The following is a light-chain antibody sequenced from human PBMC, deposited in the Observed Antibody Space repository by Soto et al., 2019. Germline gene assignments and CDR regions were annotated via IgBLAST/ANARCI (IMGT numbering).Light chain of an antibody. CDR1: QSVGSY. CDR3: QQRSNWPSLT. Sequence: EIVLIQSTATLSLSPGERATLSCRASQSVGSYLAWYQHKPGQAPRLLISDASNRATGIPARFSGSGSETDFTLTISSLEPEDSAVYYCQQRSNWPSLTFGGGTNVDIK. V-gene: IGKV3-11*01. CDR2: DAS. J-gene: IGKJ4*01.